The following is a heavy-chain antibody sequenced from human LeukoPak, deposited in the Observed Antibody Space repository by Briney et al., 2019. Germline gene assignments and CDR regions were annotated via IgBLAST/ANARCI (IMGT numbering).Heavy chain of an antibody. Sequence: RASVKVSCKASGYTFTSYDISWVRQTPGQGLEWMGGIIPIFGTANYAQKFQGRVTITTDESTSTAYMELSSLRSEDTAVYYCARTVSEAWFDPWGQGTLVTVSS. CDR2: IIPIFGTA. D-gene: IGHD3-16*02. CDR1: GYTFTSYD. V-gene: IGHV1-69*05. J-gene: IGHJ5*02. CDR3: ARTVSEAWFDP.